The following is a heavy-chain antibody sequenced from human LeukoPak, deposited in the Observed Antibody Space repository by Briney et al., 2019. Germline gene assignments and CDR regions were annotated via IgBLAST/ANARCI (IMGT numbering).Heavy chain of an antibody. CDR1: GFTFSSYG. CDR2: ISGSGGST. Sequence: PGGSLRLSCAASGFTFSSYGMSWVRQAPGKGLEWVSAISGSGGSTYYADSVKGRFTISRDNSKNTLYLQMNSLRAEDTAVYYCAKGPRRGLLWFPPFDSWGQGTLVTVSS. V-gene: IGHV3-23*01. D-gene: IGHD2/OR15-2a*01. CDR3: AKGPRRGLLWFPPFDS. J-gene: IGHJ4*02.